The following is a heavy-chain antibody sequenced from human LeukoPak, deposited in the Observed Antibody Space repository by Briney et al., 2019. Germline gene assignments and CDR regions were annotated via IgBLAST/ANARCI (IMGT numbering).Heavy chain of an antibody. J-gene: IGHJ4*02. CDR3: AKFPHYTVVVPNDY. V-gene: IGHV3-30*18. CDR1: GFTFSRFG. Sequence: GGSLRLSCAASGFTFSRFGMHWVRQAPGKGLEWVAVISYDGSNKYYTDSVKGRFTISRDNSKNTLYLQMNSLRAEDTAVYYCAKFPHYTVVVPNDYWGQGTLVTVSS. D-gene: IGHD2-2*01. CDR2: ISYDGSNK.